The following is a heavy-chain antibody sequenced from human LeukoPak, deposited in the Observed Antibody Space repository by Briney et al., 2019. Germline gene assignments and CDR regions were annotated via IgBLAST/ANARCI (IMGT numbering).Heavy chain of an antibody. Sequence: GGSLRLSCAGSGFSLPDYYMDWVRQAPGKGPEWVGRIRNKANGYSTEYAASVKGRFTVSRDDSKNSLFLQMNSLKTEDTAIYYCASSGYDYRFFENWGQGVLVTVSS. CDR2: IRNKANGYST. V-gene: IGHV3-72*01. CDR1: GFSLPDYY. D-gene: IGHD5-12*01. CDR3: ASSGYDYRFFEN. J-gene: IGHJ4*02.